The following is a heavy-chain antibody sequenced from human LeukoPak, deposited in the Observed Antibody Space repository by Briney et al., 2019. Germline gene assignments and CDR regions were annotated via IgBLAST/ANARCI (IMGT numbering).Heavy chain of an antibody. J-gene: IGHJ4*02. CDR2: INPNSGGT. D-gene: IGHD7-27*01. Sequence: VASVKVSCKAFGYTFTGYYMHWVRQAPGQGLEWMGWINPNSGGTNYAQKFRGRVTMTRDTSISTAYMELSRLRSDDTAVYYCARGKDWGPYWGQGTLVTVSS. CDR3: ARGKDWGPY. CDR1: GYTFTGYY. V-gene: IGHV1-2*02.